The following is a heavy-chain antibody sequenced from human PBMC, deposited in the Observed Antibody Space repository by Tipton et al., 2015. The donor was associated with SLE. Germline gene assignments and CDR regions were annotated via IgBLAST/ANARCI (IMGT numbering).Heavy chain of an antibody. CDR2: IYTRGST. Sequence: GLVKPSETLSLTCTVSGGSITSYFWTWIRQPPGKGLEWIGYIYTRGSTNYNASLKSRVTISGDTSKNQFALKLSSVTAADTAVYYWARGPDNSGLLGFDSWGQGTLVTVSS. V-gene: IGHV4-4*08. D-gene: IGHD6-25*01. CDR3: ARGPDNSGLLGFDS. J-gene: IGHJ4*02. CDR1: GGSITSYF.